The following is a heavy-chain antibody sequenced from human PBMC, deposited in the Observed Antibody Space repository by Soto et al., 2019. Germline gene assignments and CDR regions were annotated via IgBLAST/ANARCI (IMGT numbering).Heavy chain of an antibody. D-gene: IGHD5-18*01. J-gene: IGHJ5*02. V-gene: IGHV5-51*01. Sequence: GESLKISCKGSGYSFSTYWLGWVRQMPGKGLEWMGIIYPGDSDTRYSPSFQGQVTISADKSISTAYLQWSSLKASDTAMYYCARQVGYRYNWFDPWGQGTLVTVSS. CDR1: GYSFSTYW. CDR2: IYPGDSDT. CDR3: ARQVGYRYNWFDP.